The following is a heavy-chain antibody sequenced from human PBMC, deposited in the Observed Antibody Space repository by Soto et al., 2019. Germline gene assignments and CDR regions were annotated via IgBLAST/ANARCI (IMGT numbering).Heavy chain of an antibody. Sequence: PGESLKISCKGSGYSFTSYWISWVRQVPGKGLEWMGRIDPSDSYTNYSPSFQGHVTISADKSISTAYLQWSSLKASDTAMYYCARRQERSSGYYYGMDVWGQGTTVTVSS. CDR1: GYSFTSYW. CDR3: ARRQERSSGYYYGMDV. J-gene: IGHJ6*02. V-gene: IGHV5-10-1*01. D-gene: IGHD6-19*01. CDR2: IDPSDSYT.